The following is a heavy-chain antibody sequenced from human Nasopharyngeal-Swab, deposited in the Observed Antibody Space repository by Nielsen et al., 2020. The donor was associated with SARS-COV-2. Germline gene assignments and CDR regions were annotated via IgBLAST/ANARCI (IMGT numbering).Heavy chain of an antibody. CDR2: INPSGGST. V-gene: IGHV1-46*01. Sequence: WGRQAPGQGLEWMGIINPSGGSTSYAQKFQGRVTMTRDTSTSTVYMELSSLRSEDPAVYYCARVLAAAGYNWFDPWGQGTLVTVSS. D-gene: IGHD6-13*01. CDR3: ARVLAAAGYNWFDP. J-gene: IGHJ5*02.